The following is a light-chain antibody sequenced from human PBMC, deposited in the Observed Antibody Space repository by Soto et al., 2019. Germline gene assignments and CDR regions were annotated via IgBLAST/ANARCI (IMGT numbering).Light chain of an antibody. J-gene: IGLJ2*01. Sequence: SALTQPASVSGSPGQSITISCTGTRSDVGGYNYVSWYQQHPGKAPKLMIYEVSNRPSGVSNRFSGSKSGNTASLTISGLQAEDEADYYCSSYTSSSPVVFGGGTKVTVL. CDR1: RSDVGGYNY. CDR2: EVS. CDR3: SSYTSSSPVV. V-gene: IGLV2-14*01.